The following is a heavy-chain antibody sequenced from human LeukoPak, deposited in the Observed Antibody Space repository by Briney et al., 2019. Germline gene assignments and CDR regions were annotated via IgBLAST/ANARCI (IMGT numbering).Heavy chain of an antibody. CDR3: ARRVDEYQLLFKGASWFDP. Sequence: SETLSLTCTVSGGSISRGRYYWSWIRQPPGKGLEWIGYIYYSGSTNYNPSLKSRVTISVDTSKNQFSLKLSSVTAADTAVYYCARRVDEYQLLFKGASWFDPWGQGTLVTVSS. D-gene: IGHD2-2*01. V-gene: IGHV4-61*01. CDR2: IYYSGST. CDR1: GGSISRGRYY. J-gene: IGHJ5*02.